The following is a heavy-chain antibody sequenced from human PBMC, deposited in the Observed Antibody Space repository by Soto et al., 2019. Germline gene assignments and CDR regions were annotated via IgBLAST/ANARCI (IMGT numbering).Heavy chain of an antibody. V-gene: IGHV3-66*01. Sequence: RGSLRLSCAASGFTVSSNYMSWVRQAPGKGLEWVSVIYSGGSTYYADSEKGRFTISRDNSKNTRYVQMNSLRAEDTAVYDCAREVGSWALYDYYYGMDVWGQGTMVTVSS. CDR2: IYSGGST. D-gene: IGHD6-13*01. CDR3: AREVGSWALYDYYYGMDV. CDR1: GFTVSSNY. J-gene: IGHJ6*02.